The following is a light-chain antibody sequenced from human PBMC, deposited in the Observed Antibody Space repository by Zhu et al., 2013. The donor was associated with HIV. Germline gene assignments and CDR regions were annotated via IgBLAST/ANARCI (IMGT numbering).Light chain of an antibody. CDR1: QLISTY. CDR3: QETYIIPPT. V-gene: IGKV1-39*01. Sequence: IQMTQSPSTLSASVGDRVSITCRASQLISTYLNWYQQKPGKAPKLLIYGASSLQTGVPSRFSGSGSGTDFTLTISSLQPEDFATYYCQETYIIPPTFGPGTRVDIK. J-gene: IGKJ3*01. CDR2: GAS.